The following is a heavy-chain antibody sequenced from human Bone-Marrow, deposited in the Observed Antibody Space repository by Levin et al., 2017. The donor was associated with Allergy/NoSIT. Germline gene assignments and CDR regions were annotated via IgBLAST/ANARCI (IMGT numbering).Heavy chain of an antibody. CDR3: ARGGKDIVSGRWFDP. V-gene: IGHV1-69*13. CDR1: GGTFSSYA. Sequence: GASVKVSCKASGGTFSSYAFSWVRQAPGQGLEWMGGIIPMFETANYAQRFQGRVTITADESTSTAYMELYSLRSEDTAVYYCARGGKDIVSGRWFDPWGQGTLVTVSS. D-gene: IGHD2-15*01. J-gene: IGHJ5*02. CDR2: IIPMFETA.